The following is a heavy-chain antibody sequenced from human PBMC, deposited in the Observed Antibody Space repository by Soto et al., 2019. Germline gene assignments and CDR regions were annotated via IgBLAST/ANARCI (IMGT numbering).Heavy chain of an antibody. CDR1: GGSISNSGYY. Sequence: PSETLSLTCAVSGGSISNSGYYWSWIRQHPGKGLEWIGYIFYGGSTLYNPSLKSRVTISVDTSKNQFSLNLTSGTAADTAVYYCAREETQGLINYWGQGTLVTGFS. D-gene: IGHD3-16*01. J-gene: IGHJ4*02. V-gene: IGHV4-31*11. CDR2: IFYGGST. CDR3: AREETQGLINY.